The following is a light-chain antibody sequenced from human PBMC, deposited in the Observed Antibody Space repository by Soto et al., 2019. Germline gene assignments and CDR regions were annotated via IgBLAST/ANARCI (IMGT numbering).Light chain of an antibody. CDR1: SSNIGSNT. CDR3: AAWDDSLWV. V-gene: IGLV1-44*01. J-gene: IGLJ3*02. Sequence: QSVLTQPPSASGTLGQRVTISCSGRSSNIGSNTVNWYQQLPGSAPKVLIYSNHQRPSGVPDRFSGSKSGTSASLAISGLQSEDEADYYCAAWDDSLWVFGGGTKLTVL. CDR2: SNH.